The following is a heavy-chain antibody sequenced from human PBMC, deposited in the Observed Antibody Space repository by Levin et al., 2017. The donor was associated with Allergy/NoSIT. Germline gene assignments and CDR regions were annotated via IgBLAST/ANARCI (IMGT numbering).Heavy chain of an antibody. CDR2: ISYDGSNK. Sequence: GGSLRLSCAASGFTFSSYAMHWVRQAPGKGLEWVAVISYDGSNKYYADSVKGRFTISRDNSKNTLYLQMNSLRAEDTAVYYCAREALRFLEWLFPDYYYYGMDVWGQGTTVTVSS. V-gene: IGHV3-30*04. D-gene: IGHD3-3*01. CDR3: AREALRFLEWLFPDYYYYGMDV. CDR1: GFTFSSYA. J-gene: IGHJ6*02.